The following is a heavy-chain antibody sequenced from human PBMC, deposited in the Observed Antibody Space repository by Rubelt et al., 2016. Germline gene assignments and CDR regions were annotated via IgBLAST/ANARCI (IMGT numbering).Heavy chain of an antibody. D-gene: IGHD5-18*01. CDR3: ARCNGDSYGNYYYYYGMDV. Sequence: GPGLVKPSETLSLTCAVYGGSFSGYYWSWIRQPPGKGLAWIGEINHIGGTNYNPSLKSRVTISVDTSKNQFSLKLSSVPAAATAVDYCARCNGDSYGNYYYYYGMDVWGQGTTVTVSS. V-gene: IGHV4-34*01. CDR2: INHIGGT. CDR1: GGSFSGYY. J-gene: IGHJ6*02.